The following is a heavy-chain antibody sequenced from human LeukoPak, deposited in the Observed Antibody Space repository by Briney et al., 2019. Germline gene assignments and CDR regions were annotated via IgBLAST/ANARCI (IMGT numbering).Heavy chain of an antibody. V-gene: IGHV1-2*02. CDR2: IDPNSGDT. J-gene: IGHJ4*02. Sequence: GASVKVSCKASGYSFTGYFIHWVRQAPGLELEWMGCIDPNSGDTKYAQKFQGRVSMPRDTSTRTAYMELSRLRSDDTAVYFCARSGSTGYSLDYWGQGTLVTVSS. D-gene: IGHD3-22*01. CDR3: ARSGSTGYSLDY. CDR1: GYSFTGYF.